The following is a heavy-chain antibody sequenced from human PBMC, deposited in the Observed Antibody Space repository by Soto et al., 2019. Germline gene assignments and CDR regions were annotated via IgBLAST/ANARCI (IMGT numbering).Heavy chain of an antibody. D-gene: IGHD6-19*01. V-gene: IGHV3-48*02. Sequence: EVQLVESGGGLVQPGGSLRLSCAASGFTFSSYSMNWVRQAPGKGLEWVSYISSSSSTIYYADSGKGRLTISRDNAKNSLYLQMNSLRDEDTAVYYCASYGAYSSGSYRDYWGQGTLVTVSS. J-gene: IGHJ4*02. CDR3: ASYGAYSSGSYRDY. CDR2: ISSSSSTI. CDR1: GFTFSSYS.